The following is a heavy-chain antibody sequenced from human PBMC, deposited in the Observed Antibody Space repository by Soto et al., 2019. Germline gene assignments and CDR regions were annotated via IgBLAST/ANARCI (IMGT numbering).Heavy chain of an antibody. J-gene: IGHJ4*02. D-gene: IGHD2-2*01. CDR2: ISGSGGST. CDR1: GFTFSSYA. CDR3: ARRSTSCRAFDY. V-gene: IGHV3-23*01. Sequence: PGGSLRLSCAASGFTFSSYAMSWVRQAPGKGLEWVSAISGSGGSTYYADSVKGRFTISRDNSKNTLYLQMNSLRAEDTAVYYCARRSTSCRAFDYWGQGTLVTVSS.